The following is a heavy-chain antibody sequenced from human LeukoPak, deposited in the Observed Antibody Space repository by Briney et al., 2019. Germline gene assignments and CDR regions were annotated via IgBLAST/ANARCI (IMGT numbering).Heavy chain of an antibody. J-gene: IGHJ5*02. V-gene: IGHV1-18*01. CDR2: ISAYNGNT. D-gene: IGHD6-19*01. Sequence: ASVKVSCKASGYTFTSYGISWVRQAPGQGLEWMGWISAYNGNTNYAQKLQGRVTMTTDTSTSTAYMELRSLRSDDTAVYYCARSLDAVAGYPDNWFDPWGQGTLVTVSS. CDR1: GYTFTSYG. CDR3: ARSLDAVAGYPDNWFDP.